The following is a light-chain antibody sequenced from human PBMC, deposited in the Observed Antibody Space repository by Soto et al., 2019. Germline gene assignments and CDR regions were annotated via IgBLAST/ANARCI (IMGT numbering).Light chain of an antibody. CDR3: QQYGSSPWT. J-gene: IGKJ1*01. CDR1: QSVSSSY. CDR2: GAS. V-gene: IGKV3-20*01. Sequence: EIELTQSPGTLSLSPGERATLYCRASQSVSSSYLAWYQQKPGQAPRLLIYGASSRATGIPDRFSGSGSETDFTLTISRLEPEDFAVYYCQQYGSSPWTFGQGTKVEIK.